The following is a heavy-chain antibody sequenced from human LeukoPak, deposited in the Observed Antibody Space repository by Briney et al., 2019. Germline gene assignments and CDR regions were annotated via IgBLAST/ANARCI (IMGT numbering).Heavy chain of an antibody. D-gene: IGHD3-10*01. CDR3: ARDLKVVRGLWPFLYYYYGMDV. J-gene: IGHJ6*04. Sequence: GGSLRPSCAASGFTFSSYAMHWVRQAPGKGLEWVAVISYDGSYKYYADSVKGRFTISRDNSKNTLYLQMNSLRAEDTAVYYCARDLKVVRGLWPFLYYYYGMDVWRKGTTVTVSS. V-gene: IGHV3-30*04. CDR1: GFTFSSYA. CDR2: ISYDGSYK.